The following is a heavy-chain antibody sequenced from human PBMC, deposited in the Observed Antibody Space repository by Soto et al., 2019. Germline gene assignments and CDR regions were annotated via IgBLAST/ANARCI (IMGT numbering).Heavy chain of an antibody. CDR3: ARDRGSSGWYDAFDI. Sequence: QVQLVESGGGVVQPGRSLRLSCAASGFTFSSYGMHWVRQAPGKGLEWVAVISYDGRNKYYADSVKGRFTISRDNSKNTMNQQMNSLRAEDTAVYYCARDRGSSGWYDAFDIWGQGTMVTVSS. CDR2: ISYDGRNK. V-gene: IGHV3-30*03. CDR1: GFTFSSYG. D-gene: IGHD6-19*01. J-gene: IGHJ3*02.